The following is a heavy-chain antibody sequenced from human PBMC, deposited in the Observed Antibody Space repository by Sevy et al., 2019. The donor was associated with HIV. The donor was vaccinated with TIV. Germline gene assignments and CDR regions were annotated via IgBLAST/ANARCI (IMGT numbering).Heavy chain of an antibody. D-gene: IGHD2-21*02. CDR1: GFSFSHYA. V-gene: IGHV3-30-3*01. J-gene: IGHJ4*02. CDR2: ISYDGTYK. CDR3: ARVAVSSCTHDCYHRFDY. Sequence: GGSLRLSCAVSGFSFSHYAFHWVRQAPGKGLEWVSLISYDGTYKYYADSVKGRFTISRDNSKNTLYLQMNSLRGNDRAVSYCARVAVSSCTHDCYHRFDYWGPGALVTVSS.